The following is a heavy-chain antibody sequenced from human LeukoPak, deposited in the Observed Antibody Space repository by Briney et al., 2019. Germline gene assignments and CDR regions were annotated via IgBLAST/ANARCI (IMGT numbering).Heavy chain of an antibody. J-gene: IGHJ5*02. CDR3: ARPTGYYNWFDP. Sequence: SETLSLTCTVSGGSISSYYWSWIRQPPGKGLEWIGYIYYSGSTNYNPSLKSRVTISVDTSKNQFSLKLSSVTAADTAVYYCARPTGYYNWFDPWGQGTLVTVSS. D-gene: IGHD3-9*01. CDR1: GGSISSYY. V-gene: IGHV4-59*08. CDR2: IYYSGST.